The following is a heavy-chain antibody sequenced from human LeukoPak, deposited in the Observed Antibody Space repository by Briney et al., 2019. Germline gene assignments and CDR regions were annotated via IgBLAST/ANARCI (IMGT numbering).Heavy chain of an antibody. Sequence: VASVKVSCKVSGYTLTELSMHWVRQAPGKGLEWMGGFDPEDGETIYAQKFQGRVTMTEDTSTDTAYMELSSLRSEDTAVYYCARSIVVAGIVSDYYYYAMDVWGQGTTVTVSS. J-gene: IGHJ6*02. CDR3: ARSIVVAGIVSDYYYYAMDV. CDR1: GYTLTELS. CDR2: FDPEDGET. D-gene: IGHD6-19*01. V-gene: IGHV1-24*01.